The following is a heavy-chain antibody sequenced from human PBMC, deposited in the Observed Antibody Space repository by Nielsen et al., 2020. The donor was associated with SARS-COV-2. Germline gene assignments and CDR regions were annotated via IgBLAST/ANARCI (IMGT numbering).Heavy chain of an antibody. CDR2: MNPNSGNT. CDR3: AREKGGGWYFDL. Sequence: ASVKVSCKASGYTFTSYDINWMRQATGQGLEWMGWMNPNSGNTGYAQKFQGRVTMTRNTSISTAYMELRSLRSDDTAVYYCAREKGGGWYFDLWGRGTLVTVSS. D-gene: IGHD1-26*01. J-gene: IGHJ2*01. V-gene: IGHV1-8*01. CDR1: GYTFTSYD.